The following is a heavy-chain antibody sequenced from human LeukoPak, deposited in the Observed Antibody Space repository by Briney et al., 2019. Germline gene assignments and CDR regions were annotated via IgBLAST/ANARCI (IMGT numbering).Heavy chain of an antibody. Sequence: GGSLRLSCAASGFTFSSYEMNWVRQAPGKGLEWVSYISSSGSTIYYADSVKGRFTISRDNAKNSLYLQMNSLRAEDTAVYYCARAAYCGGDCSWDYFDYWGQGTLVTVSS. D-gene: IGHD2-21*02. J-gene: IGHJ4*02. V-gene: IGHV3-48*03. CDR3: ARAAYCGGDCSWDYFDY. CDR2: ISSSGSTI. CDR1: GFTFSSYE.